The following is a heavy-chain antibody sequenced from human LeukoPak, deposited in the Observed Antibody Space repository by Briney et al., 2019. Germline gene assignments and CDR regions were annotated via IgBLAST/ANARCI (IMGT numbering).Heavy chain of an antibody. CDR2: IYSGGST. CDR1: GFTVSRNY. CDR3: ARSAGIAATIVLGY. D-gene: IGHD5-12*01. J-gene: IGHJ4*02. V-gene: IGHV3-66*01. Sequence: PGGSLRLSCAASGFTVSRNYMTWVRQAPGKGLEWVSLIYSGGSTYYADSVKGRFTISRDNSKNTLHLQMNSLRAEDTAVYYCARSAGIAATIVLGYWGQGTLVTVSS.